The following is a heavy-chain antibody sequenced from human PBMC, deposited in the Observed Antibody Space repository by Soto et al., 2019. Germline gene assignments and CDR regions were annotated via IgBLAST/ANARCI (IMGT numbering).Heavy chain of an antibody. CDR2: ISGSGGST. J-gene: IGHJ4*02. Sequence: EVQLVESGGGLVQPGGSLRLSCAASGFTFSTSAMSWVRQAPGKGLEWVSLISGSGGSTYYADSVKGRITISRDNPKNTLYVQKNSLRVEDTAVYYCAKAGKTTVTTEFDCWGQGTLVTVSS. CDR3: AKAGKTTVTTEFDC. V-gene: IGHV3-23*04. D-gene: IGHD4-17*01. CDR1: GFTFSTSA.